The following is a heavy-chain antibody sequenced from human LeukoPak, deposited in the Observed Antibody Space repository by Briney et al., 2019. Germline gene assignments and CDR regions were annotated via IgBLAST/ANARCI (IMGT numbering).Heavy chain of an antibody. CDR1: GGSISSYC. J-gene: IGHJ4*02. Sequence: ASETLSLTCTVSGGSISSYCWSWIRQPAGKGLEWIGRIYTSGSTNYNPSLKSRVTMSVDTSKNQFSLKLSSVTAADTAVYYCARAPDEYCSSTSCYTGFDYWGQGTLVTVSS. CDR2: IYTSGST. D-gene: IGHD2-2*02. CDR3: ARAPDEYCSSTSCYTGFDY. V-gene: IGHV4-4*07.